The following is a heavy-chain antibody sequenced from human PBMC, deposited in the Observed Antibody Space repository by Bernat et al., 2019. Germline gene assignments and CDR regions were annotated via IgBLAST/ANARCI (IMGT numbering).Heavy chain of an antibody. Sequence: QVQLVQSGAEVKKPGASVKVSCKASGYTFTSYAMHWVRQAPGQRLEWMGWINAGNGNTKYSQKFQGRVTITRDTSASTAYMELSSLRSEDTAVYYCAREYCTGGVCYKALGYWGQGTLLTVSS. J-gene: IGHJ4*02. CDR3: AREYCTGGVCYKALGY. CDR2: INAGNGNT. CDR1: GYTFTSYA. V-gene: IGHV1-3*01. D-gene: IGHD2-8*02.